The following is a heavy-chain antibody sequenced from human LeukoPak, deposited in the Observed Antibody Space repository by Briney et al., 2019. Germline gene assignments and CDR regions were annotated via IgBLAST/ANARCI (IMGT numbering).Heavy chain of an antibody. CDR2: MNPNSGNT. J-gene: IGHJ6*03. CDR1: GYTFTSYD. V-gene: IGHV1-8*01. Sequence: AASVKVSCKASGYTFTSYDINWVRQATGQGLEWMGWMNPNSGNTGYAQKFQGRVTMTRNTSISTAYMELSSLRSEDTAVYYCARGPPLRYFDWLSHLHYYYYMDVWGKGTTVTVSS. CDR3: ARGPPLRYFDWLSHLHYYYYMDV. D-gene: IGHD3-9*01.